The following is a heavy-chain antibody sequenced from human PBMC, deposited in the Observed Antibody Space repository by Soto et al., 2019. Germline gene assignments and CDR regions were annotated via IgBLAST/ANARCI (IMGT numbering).Heavy chain of an antibody. Sequence: GGSLRQTVADAEFAYLDDARSWVRQAPGKGLEWVSAITGSGSDTYYVDSVKGRFTISRDNSENTLYLQMNSLRAEDTAIYYCAKLGSSSWSPHYYFDYWGQGTLVTVSS. CDR3: AKLGSSSWSPHYYFDY. CDR1: EFAYLDDA. J-gene: IGHJ4*02. V-gene: IGHV3-23*01. CDR2: ITGSGSDT. D-gene: IGHD2-2*01.